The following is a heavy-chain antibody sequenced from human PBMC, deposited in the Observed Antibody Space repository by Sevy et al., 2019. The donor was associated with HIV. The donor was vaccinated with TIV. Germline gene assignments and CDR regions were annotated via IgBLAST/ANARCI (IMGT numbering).Heavy chain of an antibody. V-gene: IGHV1-24*01. D-gene: IGHD2-15*01. CDR1: GYTLTELS. CDR3: ATPPLYCSGGSCYSENAFDI. J-gene: IGHJ3*02. Sequence: ASVKVSCKVSGYTLTELSMHWVRQAPGKELEWMGGFDPEDGETIYAQKFQGRVTMTEDTSTDTAYMELSSLRSEDTAVYYCATPPLYCSGGSCYSENAFDIWGQGTMVTVSS. CDR2: FDPEDGET.